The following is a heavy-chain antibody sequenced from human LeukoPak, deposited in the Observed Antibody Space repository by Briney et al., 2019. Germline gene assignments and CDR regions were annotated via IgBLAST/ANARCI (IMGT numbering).Heavy chain of an antibody. CDR3: ARGGVNPVDH. CDR2: MNEYSTTI. D-gene: IGHD1-14*01. V-gene: IGHV3-74*01. Sequence: GSLRLSCAASGFPFNSFWMHWVRQAPGKGLVWVSDMNEYSTTIRYADSVKGRFTISRDNAKSILYLQMNNLRAEDTAMCFCARGGVNPVDHWGQGTLVTVSS. CDR1: GFPFNSFW. J-gene: IGHJ4*02.